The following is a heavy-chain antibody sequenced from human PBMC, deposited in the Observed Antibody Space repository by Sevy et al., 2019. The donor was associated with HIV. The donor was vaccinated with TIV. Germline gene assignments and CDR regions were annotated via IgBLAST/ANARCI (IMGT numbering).Heavy chain of an antibody. CDR3: ARDGIAVTGWGAFDI. D-gene: IGHD6-19*01. CDR1: GYSMSSGYY. J-gene: IGHJ3*02. Sequence: SETLSLTCGVSGYSMSSGYYWGWIRQSPGKGLEWIGSIYHSGNTYYNPSLKSRVTISVDTSKNQFSLKLRSVTAADTAVYYCARDGIAVTGWGAFDIWGQRTMVTVSS. V-gene: IGHV4-38-2*02. CDR2: IYHSGNT.